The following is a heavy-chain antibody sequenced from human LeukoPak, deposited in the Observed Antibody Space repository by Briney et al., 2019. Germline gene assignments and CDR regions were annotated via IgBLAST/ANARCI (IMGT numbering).Heavy chain of an antibody. J-gene: IGHJ4*02. CDR2: ISYDGSNK. V-gene: IGHV3-30*04. Sequence: GGSLRLSCAASGFTFSSYAMHWVRQAPGKGLEWVAVISYDGSNKYYADSVKGRFTISRDNSKNTLYLQMNSLRAEDTAVYYCAKDGTNWNAWEFDYWGQGTLVTVSS. CDR3: AKDGTNWNAWEFDY. D-gene: IGHD1-20*01. CDR1: GFTFSSYA.